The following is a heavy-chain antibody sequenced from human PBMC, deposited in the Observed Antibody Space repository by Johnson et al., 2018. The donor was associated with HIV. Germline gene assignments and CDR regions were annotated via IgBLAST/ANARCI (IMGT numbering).Heavy chain of an antibody. V-gene: IGHV3-30-3*01. J-gene: IGHJ3*02. D-gene: IGHD6-13*01. CDR1: GFTFSSYA. Sequence: QVQLVESGGGVVQPGRSLRLSCAASGFTFSSYAMHWVRQAPGKGLEWVAVISFDGTNKHYGDSVRGRFTVSRDNSKNTLSLQMNSLTTEDTAVYYCAKGLGRAAAGTRNAFDIWGQGTMVTVSS. CDR3: AKGLGRAAAGTRNAFDI. CDR2: ISFDGTNK.